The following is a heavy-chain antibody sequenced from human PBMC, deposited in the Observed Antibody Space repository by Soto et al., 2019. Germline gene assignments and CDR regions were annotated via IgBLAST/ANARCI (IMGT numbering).Heavy chain of an antibody. CDR1: GFTFISYW. Sequence: GSLRLSCAASGFTFISYWMSWVRQAPGKGLEWVANIKQDGSEKYYVDSVKGRFTISRDNAKNSLYLQMNSLRAEDTAVYYCARDRYCSGGSCYSGYYYYMDVWGKGTTVTSP. CDR3: ARDRYCSGGSCYSGYYYYMDV. CDR2: IKQDGSEK. D-gene: IGHD2-15*01. V-gene: IGHV3-7*01. J-gene: IGHJ6*03.